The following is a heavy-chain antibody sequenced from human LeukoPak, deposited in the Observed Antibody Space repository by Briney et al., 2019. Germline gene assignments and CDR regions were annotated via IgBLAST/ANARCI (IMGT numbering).Heavy chain of an antibody. CDR2: IYYSGST. V-gene: IGHV4-39*01. J-gene: IGHJ5*02. CDR3: ARKRAVASLYNWFDP. Sequence: SETLSLTCTVSGGSISSSSYYWGWIRQPPGRGLEWIGNIYYSGSTYYNPSLKSRVTVSVDTSKNQFSLKLSSLTAADTAVYYCARKRAVASLYNWFDPWGQGTLVTVSS. D-gene: IGHD6-19*01. CDR1: GGSISSSSYY.